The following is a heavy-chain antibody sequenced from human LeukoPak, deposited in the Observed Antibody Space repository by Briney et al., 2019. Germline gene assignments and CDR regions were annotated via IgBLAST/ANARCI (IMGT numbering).Heavy chain of an antibody. Sequence: GRSLRLSCAASGFTFDDYAMHWVRQAPGKGLEWVSGISWNSGSIGYADSVKGRFTISRDNAKNSLYLQMNSLRAEDTALYYCANGLGGPHGNYWGQGTLVTVSS. J-gene: IGHJ4*02. V-gene: IGHV3-9*01. CDR3: ANGLGGPHGNY. D-gene: IGHD3-16*01. CDR1: GFTFDDYA. CDR2: ISWNSGSI.